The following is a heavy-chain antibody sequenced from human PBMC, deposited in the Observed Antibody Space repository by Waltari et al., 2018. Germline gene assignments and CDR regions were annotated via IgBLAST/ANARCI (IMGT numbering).Heavy chain of an antibody. CDR2: INKEGRGT. Sequence: EVQLVESGGGLVQPGGSLRLSCAASGFTFSSYWLYWVRQAPGKGLVNVSSINKEGRGTTYADSVRGRLTCSRDSAKNTLYLQMNSLRVDDTAVYYWARDGGEWTQDYWGQGALVTVSS. CDR3: ARDGGEWTQDY. D-gene: IGHD5-18*01. J-gene: IGHJ4*02. V-gene: IGHV3-74*01. CDR1: GFTFSSYW.